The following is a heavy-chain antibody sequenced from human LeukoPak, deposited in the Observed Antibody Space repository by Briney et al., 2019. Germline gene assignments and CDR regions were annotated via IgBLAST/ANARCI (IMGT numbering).Heavy chain of an antibody. V-gene: IGHV1-2*02. D-gene: IGHD6-6*01. J-gene: IGHJ6*03. Sequence: ASVKLSCKASGYTFTSYYMHWVRQAPGQGLEWMGWINPNSGGTNYAQKFQGRVTMTRDTSISTAYMELSRLRSDDTAVYYCAGTSGYYYYYYMDVWGKGTTVTVSS. CDR1: GYTFTSYY. CDR3: AGTSGYYYYYYMDV. CDR2: INPNSGGT.